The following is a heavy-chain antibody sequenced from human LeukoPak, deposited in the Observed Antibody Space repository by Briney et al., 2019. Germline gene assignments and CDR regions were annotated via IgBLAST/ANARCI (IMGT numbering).Heavy chain of an antibody. CDR1: AFTVSSYW. V-gene: IGHV3-7*03. D-gene: IGHD6-19*01. CDR3: ARDPYSSGLLTFDI. CDR2: IKQDGSER. Sequence: TGGSLRLSCAASAFTVSSYWISWVRQAPGKGLEWVANIKQDGSERYYVDSVKGRFTISRDNAKNSLYLQMNSLRAEDTAVYYCARDPYSSGLLTFDIWGHGTMVTVSS. J-gene: IGHJ3*02.